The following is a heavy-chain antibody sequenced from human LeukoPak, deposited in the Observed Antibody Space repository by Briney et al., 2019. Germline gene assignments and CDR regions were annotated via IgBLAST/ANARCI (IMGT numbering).Heavy chain of an antibody. J-gene: IGHJ3*02. CDR1: GYTLTELS. V-gene: IGHV1-24*01. CDR3: ARGLVGYSYGIDAFDI. Sequence: GASVKVSCKVSGYTLTELSMHWVRQAPGKGLEWMGGFDPEDGETIYAQKFQGRVTMTEDTSTDTAYMELSSLRSEDTAVYYCARGLVGYSYGIDAFDIWGQGTMVTVSS. D-gene: IGHD5-18*01. CDR2: FDPEDGET.